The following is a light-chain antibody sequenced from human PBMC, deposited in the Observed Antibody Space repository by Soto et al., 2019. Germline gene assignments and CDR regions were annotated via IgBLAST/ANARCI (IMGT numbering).Light chain of an antibody. J-gene: IGLJ3*02. Sequence: QSVLAQPASVSGSPGQSLTISCTGTSSDIGAYDYVSWYQQHPGKAPKLMISDVTNRPSGVSNRFSGSKSGNTASLTISGLQAEDEAYYYCSSYTSSSTRVFGGGTKVTVL. CDR3: SSYTSSSTRV. CDR1: SSDIGAYDY. CDR2: DVT. V-gene: IGLV2-14*01.